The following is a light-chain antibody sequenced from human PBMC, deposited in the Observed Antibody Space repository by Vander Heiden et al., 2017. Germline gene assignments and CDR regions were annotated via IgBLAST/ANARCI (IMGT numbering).Light chain of an antibody. CDR2: DAS. CDR1: RNISGS. J-gene: IGKJ4*01. V-gene: IGKV6-21*01. CDR3: QQSNSIPLT. Sequence: DIELTQSPASLSATVRGRVTITCRASRNISGSLHWYQQKPDKSPNLLIYDASRFQRGVPSRFSGSGDGTDFTLTISSLEVEDAATYYCQQSNSIPLTFGGGTKVEIK.